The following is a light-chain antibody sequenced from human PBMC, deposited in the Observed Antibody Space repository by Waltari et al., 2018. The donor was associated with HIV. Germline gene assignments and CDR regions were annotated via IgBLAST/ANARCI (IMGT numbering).Light chain of an antibody. CDR3: QQYDVLVT. J-gene: IGKJ4*01. V-gene: IGKV3-20*01. CDR2: GAS. CDR1: QTISNNY. Sequence: EIVLTQSPGTLSLSPGERVTISCRASQTISNNYLAWFQKKPGQAPRLLIYGASSRATGIPDRFRGSGSGTDFTLTISRLEPEDFAVYYCQQYDVLVTFGGGTKVENK.